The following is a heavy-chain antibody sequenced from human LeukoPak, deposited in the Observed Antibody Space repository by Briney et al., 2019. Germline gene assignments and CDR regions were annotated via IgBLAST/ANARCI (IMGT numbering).Heavy chain of an antibody. J-gene: IGHJ4*02. V-gene: IGHV4-39*07. Sequence: PSETLSLTCSVSGGSISSSSYYWGWIRQPPGKGLEWIGSIYYSGSTYYNPSLKSRVTISVDTSKNQFSLKLSSVTAADTAVYYCARSSGYYYKVDYWGQGTLVTVSS. CDR1: GGSISSSSYY. CDR2: IYYSGST. D-gene: IGHD3-22*01. CDR3: ARSSGYYYKVDY.